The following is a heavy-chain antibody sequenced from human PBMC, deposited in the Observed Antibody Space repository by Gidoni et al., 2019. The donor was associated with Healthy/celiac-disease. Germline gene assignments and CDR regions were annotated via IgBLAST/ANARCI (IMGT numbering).Heavy chain of an antibody. Sequence: QVQLVESGGGVVQPGRSLRLYCAAAGFPLRSYAMYWVRQAPGKGLEWVAVISYDGSNTYYADSVKGRFTISRDNSKNTLYLQMNSLRAEDTAVYYCARSELSLPPGGMDVWGQGTTVTVSS. CDR2: ISYDGSNT. D-gene: IGHD3-16*02. V-gene: IGHV3-30-3*01. CDR1: GFPLRSYA. J-gene: IGHJ6*02. CDR3: ARSELSLPPGGMDV.